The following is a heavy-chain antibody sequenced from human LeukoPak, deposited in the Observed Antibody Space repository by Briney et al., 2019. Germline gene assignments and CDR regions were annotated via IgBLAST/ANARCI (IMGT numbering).Heavy chain of an antibody. Sequence: GGSLRRSCAACGFTFSSYGMHWVRQAPGKGLEWVTVIWYDGSNKYYADSVKGRFTISRDNSKNTLYLQMNSLRAEDTAVYYCAKDLNGYYDSSGLFDYWGQGTLVTVSS. CDR1: GFTFSSYG. J-gene: IGHJ4*02. D-gene: IGHD3-22*01. V-gene: IGHV3-33*06. CDR3: AKDLNGYYDSSGLFDY. CDR2: IWYDGSNK.